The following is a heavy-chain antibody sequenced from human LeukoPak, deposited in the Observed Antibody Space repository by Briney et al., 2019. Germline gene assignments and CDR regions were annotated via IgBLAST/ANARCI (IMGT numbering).Heavy chain of an antibody. J-gene: IGHJ4*02. CDR2: ISTYNGNT. V-gene: IGHV1-18*01. CDR1: GYTFTSHA. CDR3: ARDRAGGTDDY. Sequence: ASVKVSCKASGYTFTSHAISWVRQAPGQGPEWMGLISTYNGNTKYAQKFQGRIIMTTDTSTSTAFMKLGSLRSDDTAVYYCARDRAGGTDDYWGQGTLVTVS. D-gene: IGHD1-26*01.